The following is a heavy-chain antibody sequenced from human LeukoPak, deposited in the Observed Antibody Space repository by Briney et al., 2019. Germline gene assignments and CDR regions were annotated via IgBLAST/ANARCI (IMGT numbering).Heavy chain of an antibody. D-gene: IGHD6-19*01. J-gene: IGHJ2*01. CDR2: IYYSGST. V-gene: IGHV4-59*01. Sequence: SETLSLTCTVSGGSISSYYWSWIRQPPGKGLEWIGYIYYSGSTNYNPSLKSRVTISVDTSKNQFSQKLSSVTAADTAVYYCARGLEQWLVSWYFDLWGRGTLVTVSS. CDR1: GGSISSYY. CDR3: ARGLEQWLVSWYFDL.